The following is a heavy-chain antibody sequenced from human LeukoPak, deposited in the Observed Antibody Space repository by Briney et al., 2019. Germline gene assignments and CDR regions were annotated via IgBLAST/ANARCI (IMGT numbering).Heavy chain of an antibody. CDR2: ISSSGSTI. D-gene: IGHD6-13*01. J-gene: IGHJ4*02. CDR3: ANGIAAAGTWDY. CDR1: GFTFSSYE. Sequence: PGGSLRLSCAASGFTFSSYEMNWVRQAPGKGLEWVSYISSSGSTIYYADSVKGRFTISRDNAKNSLYLQMNSLRAEDTAVYYCANGIAAAGTWDYWGQGTLVTVSS. V-gene: IGHV3-48*03.